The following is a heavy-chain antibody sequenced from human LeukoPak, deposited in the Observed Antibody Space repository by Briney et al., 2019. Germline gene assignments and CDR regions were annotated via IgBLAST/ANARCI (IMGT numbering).Heavy chain of an antibody. CDR2: INHSGST. CDR3: ARVDSSTDDAFDI. J-gene: IGHJ3*02. D-gene: IGHD3-22*01. Sequence: SETLSLTCAVYGGSFSDYYWSWIRQPPGKGLEWIGEINHSGSTNYNPSLKSRVTISVDTSKNQFSLKLTSVTAADTAVYYCARVDSSTDDAFDIWGQGTMVTVSS. CDR1: GGSFSDYY. V-gene: IGHV4-34*01.